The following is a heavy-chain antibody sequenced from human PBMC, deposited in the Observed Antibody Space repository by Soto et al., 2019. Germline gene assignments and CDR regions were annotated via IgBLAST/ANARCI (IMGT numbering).Heavy chain of an antibody. D-gene: IGHD6-13*01. CDR3: ARVIPHLSTAAARKLTTSVPPFY. J-gene: IGHJ4*02. V-gene: IGHV1-18*01. CDR2: ISDYNGNT. Sequence: GASVKVSCKASGYTFTSYGISWVRQAPGQGLEWMGWISDYNGNTNYAQKLQGRVTMTTDTSTSTAYMELRSLRSDDTAVYYCARVIPHLSTAAARKLTTSVPPFYWGQGTLVTVSS. CDR1: GYTFTSYG.